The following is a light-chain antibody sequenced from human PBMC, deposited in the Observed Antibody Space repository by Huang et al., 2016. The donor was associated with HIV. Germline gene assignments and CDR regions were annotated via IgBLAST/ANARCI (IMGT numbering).Light chain of an antibody. CDR3: QQYGSSPYT. CDR1: QNFNSKY. V-gene: IGKV3-20*01. CDR2: GAS. J-gene: IGKJ2*01. Sequence: EIVLTQSPGTLALSAGESATLSCRASQNFNSKYLAWYQQKPGQAPRLLIYGASNRPAGIPGRFSGSGSATDFTLTISGLEPEDVAVFYCQQYGSSPYTFGQGTKLEIK.